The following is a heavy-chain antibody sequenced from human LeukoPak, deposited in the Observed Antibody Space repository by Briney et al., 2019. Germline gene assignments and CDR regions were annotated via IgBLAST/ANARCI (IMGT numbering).Heavy chain of an antibody. V-gene: IGHV4-59*01. D-gene: IGHD3-10*02. CDR2: IHYSGST. CDR3: ATDVRGLVPYYFDF. J-gene: IGHJ4*02. CDR1: GGSISSYY. Sequence: SETLSLTCAVSGGSISSYYWNWIRQPPGKGLEWIGYIHYSGSTNYNPSLKSRVTISIDTSKNQLSLQLSSVTAADTAVYYCATDVRGLVPYYFDFWGQGTLVTVSS.